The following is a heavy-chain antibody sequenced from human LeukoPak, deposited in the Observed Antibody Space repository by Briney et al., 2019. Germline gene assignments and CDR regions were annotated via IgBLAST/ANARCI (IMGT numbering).Heavy chain of an antibody. CDR2: IIPILGIA. CDR1: GGTFSSYA. J-gene: IGHJ6*02. V-gene: IGHV1-69*04. D-gene: IGHD3-3*01. CDR3: ARENGLYYDFWSGPRPHYYYGMDV. Sequence: ASVKVSCKASGGTFSSYAIIWVRQAPGQGLEWMGRIIPILGIANYAQKFQGRVTITADKSTSTAYMELSSLRSEDTAVYYCARENGLYYDFWSGPRPHYYYGMDVWGQGTTVTVSS.